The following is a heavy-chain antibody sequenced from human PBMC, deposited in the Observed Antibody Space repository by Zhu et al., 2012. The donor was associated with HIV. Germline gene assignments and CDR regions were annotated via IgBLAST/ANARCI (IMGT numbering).Heavy chain of an antibody. CDR2: IYYSGTT. D-gene: IGHD1-26*01. J-gene: IGHJ3*02. CDR3: ARKQWELLSAFDI. V-gene: IGHV4-38-2*01. CDR1: GYSISSGYY. Sequence: QVQLQESGPGLVKPSETLSLTCAVSGYSISSGYYWGWIRQPPGKGLEWIGYIYYSGTTYYIPSLKSRVTISVDTSKNQFSLKLTSVTAADTAMYYCARKQWELLSAFDIWGQGTMVTVSS.